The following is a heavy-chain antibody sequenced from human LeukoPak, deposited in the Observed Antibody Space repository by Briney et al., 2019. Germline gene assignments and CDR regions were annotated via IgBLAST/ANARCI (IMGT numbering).Heavy chain of an antibody. V-gene: IGHV1-46*01. CDR3: ARGRYNWNDKYNYYYYMDV. CDR2: INPSGGST. Sequence: ASVKVSCKASGGTFSSYAISWVRQAPGQGLEWMGIINPSGGSTSYAQKFQGRVTMTRDTSTSTVYMELSSLRSEDTAVYYCARGRYNWNDKYNYYYYMDVWGKGTTVTISS. D-gene: IGHD1-20*01. J-gene: IGHJ6*03. CDR1: GGTFSSYA.